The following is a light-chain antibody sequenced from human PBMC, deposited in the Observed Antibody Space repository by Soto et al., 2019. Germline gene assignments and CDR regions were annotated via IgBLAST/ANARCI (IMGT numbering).Light chain of an antibody. J-gene: IGKJ1*01. Sequence: GDRVTITCRASQNVNNWLAWYQHKPGKAPQLLIYDASVLETGVPSRFGGSGSGTEFTLAISGLQSDDFATYSCQQYNTYWTFGPGTKVDIK. V-gene: IGKV1-5*01. CDR3: QQYNTYWT. CDR2: DAS. CDR1: QNVNNW.